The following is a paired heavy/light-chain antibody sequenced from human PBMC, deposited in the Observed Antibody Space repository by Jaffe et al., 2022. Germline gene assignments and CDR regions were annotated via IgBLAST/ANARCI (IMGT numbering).Light chain of an antibody. Sequence: EIVMTQTPLSLSVTPGQPASISCKSSQSLLHSDGKTYLYWYLQRPGQSPQLLIYEASNRFSGVPDRFSGSGSGTDFTLKISRVEAEDVGVYYCMQSIQLSWTFGQGTKVEIK. V-gene: IGKV2D-29*02. CDR3: MQSIQLSWT. CDR1: QSLLHSDGKTY. J-gene: IGKJ1*01. CDR2: EAS.
Heavy chain of an antibody. CDR1: GFTFGDYA. D-gene: IGHD3-16*02. J-gene: IGHJ4*02. CDR3: TRVAPITFGGVIVDFDY. CDR2: IRSKVYGGTA. Sequence: EVQLVESGGGLVQPGRSLRLSCTTSGFTFGDYAMSWFRQAPGKGLEWVGFIRSKVYGGTAEYAASVKGRFTISRDDSNSIAYLQMNSLKTEDTAVYYCTRVAPITFGGVIVDFDYWGQGTLVTVSS. V-gene: IGHV3-49*03.